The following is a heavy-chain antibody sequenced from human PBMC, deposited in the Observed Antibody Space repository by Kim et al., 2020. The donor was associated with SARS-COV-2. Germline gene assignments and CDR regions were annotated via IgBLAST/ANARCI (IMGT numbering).Heavy chain of an antibody. CDR3: AVDSHYYDSGGYYGSNDAFDI. J-gene: IGHJ3*02. V-gene: IGHV1-18*01. Sequence: ASVKVSCKASGYTLTSYGISWVRQAPGQGLEWMGWISAYNGNTNYAQKLQGRVTMTTDTSTSTAYMELRSLRSDDTAVYYCAVDSHYYDSGGYYGSNDAFDIWGQGTLVTVSS. D-gene: IGHD3-22*01. CDR1: GYTLTSYG. CDR2: ISAYNGNT.